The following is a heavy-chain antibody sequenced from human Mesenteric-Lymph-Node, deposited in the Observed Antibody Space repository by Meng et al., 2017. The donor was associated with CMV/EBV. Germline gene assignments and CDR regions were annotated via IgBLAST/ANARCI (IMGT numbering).Heavy chain of an antibody. V-gene: IGHV3-30*04. Sequence: SCAASGFTFSSYAMHWVRQAPGKGLEWVAVISYDGSNKYYADSVKGRFTISRDNSKNTLYLQMNSLRAEDTAVYYCARVVGQSAFDIWGQGTMVTVSS. D-gene: IGHD1-26*01. CDR1: GFTFSSYA. J-gene: IGHJ3*02. CDR3: ARVVGQSAFDI. CDR2: ISYDGSNK.